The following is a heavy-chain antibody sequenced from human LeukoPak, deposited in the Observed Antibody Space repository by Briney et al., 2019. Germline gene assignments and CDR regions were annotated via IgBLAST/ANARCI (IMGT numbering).Heavy chain of an antibody. Sequence: ASVKVSCKASGYTVTRNYMHWVRQAPGQGLEWMGTINPSGGSTSYAQKFQGRVTMTRDTSTSTVYMELSSLRSEDTAVYYCARGGGKTYDYWGQGTLVTVSS. D-gene: IGHD2-15*01. V-gene: IGHV1-46*01. CDR3: ARGGGKTYDY. CDR2: INPSGGST. CDR1: GYTVTRNY. J-gene: IGHJ4*02.